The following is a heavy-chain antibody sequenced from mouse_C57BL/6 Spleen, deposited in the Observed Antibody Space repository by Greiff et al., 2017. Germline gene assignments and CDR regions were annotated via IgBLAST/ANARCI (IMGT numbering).Heavy chain of an antibody. D-gene: IGHD1-1*01. CDR3: TLHYGSSYAMDY. Sequence: QVQLQQSGAELVRPGASVTLSCKASGYTFTDYEMHWVKQTPVHGLEWIGAIDPETGGTAYNQKFKGKAILPADKSSSTAYMELRSLTSADSAVYYCTLHYGSSYAMDYWGQGTSVTVSS. J-gene: IGHJ4*01. CDR2: IDPETGGT. V-gene: IGHV1-15*01. CDR1: GYTFTDYE.